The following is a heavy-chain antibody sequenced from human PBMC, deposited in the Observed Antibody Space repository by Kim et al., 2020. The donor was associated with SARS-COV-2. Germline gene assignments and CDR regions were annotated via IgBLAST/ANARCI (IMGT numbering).Heavy chain of an antibody. J-gene: IGHJ6*02. V-gene: IGHV3-48*02. Sequence: GGSLRLSCAASGFTFSSYSMNWVRQAPGKGLEWVSYISSSSSTIYYADSVKGRFTISRDNAKNSLYLQMNSLRDEDTAVYYCARDGRLDTAMVTSYYYGMDVWGQGTTVTVSS. CDR1: GFTFSSYS. CDR2: ISSSSSTI. D-gene: IGHD5-18*01. CDR3: ARDGRLDTAMVTSYYYGMDV.